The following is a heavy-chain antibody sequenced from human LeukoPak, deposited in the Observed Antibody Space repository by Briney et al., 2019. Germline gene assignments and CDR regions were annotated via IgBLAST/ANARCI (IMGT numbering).Heavy chain of an antibody. Sequence: PSETLSLTCAVSGGSISSSNWWSWVRQPPGKGLEWIGEIYYSGSTNYNPSLESRVTISVDKSKNQFSLKLSSVTAADTAVYYCAVQYYYGSGSYYGRLDYWGQGTLVTVSS. J-gene: IGHJ4*02. D-gene: IGHD3-10*01. CDR3: AVQYYYGSGSYYGRLDY. CDR1: GGSISSSNW. CDR2: IYYSGST. V-gene: IGHV4-4*02.